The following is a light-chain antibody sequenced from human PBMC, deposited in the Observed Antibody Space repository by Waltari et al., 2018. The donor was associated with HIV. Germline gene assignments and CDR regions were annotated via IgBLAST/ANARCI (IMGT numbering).Light chain of an antibody. Sequence: SYVLTQPPSVSVAPGQTARLTCGGDTIGSTGVNWYQKKPSQAPVLVVYDDSDRPPGTPERFSGCSSWNTATLTISRVEAGDEDDFYSQVWDSSTDLRVFGGGTKLTVL. CDR1: TIGSTG. J-gene: IGLJ2*01. CDR3: QVWDSSTDLRV. V-gene: IGLV3-21*02. CDR2: DDS.